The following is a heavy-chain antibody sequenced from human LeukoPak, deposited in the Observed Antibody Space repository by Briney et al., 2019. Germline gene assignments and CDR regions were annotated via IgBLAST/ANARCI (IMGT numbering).Heavy chain of an antibody. CDR2: ISGSGGST. J-gene: IGHJ5*02. Sequence: GGSLRLSCAASGFTFSSYAMSWVRQAPGKGLEWVSAISGSGGSTHYADSVKGRFTISRDNSKNTLYLQMNSLRAEDTAVYYCAKGPPYLLGDGYNDWFDPWGQGTLVTVSS. CDR1: GFTFSSYA. V-gene: IGHV3-23*01. D-gene: IGHD5-24*01. CDR3: AKGPPYLLGDGYNDWFDP.